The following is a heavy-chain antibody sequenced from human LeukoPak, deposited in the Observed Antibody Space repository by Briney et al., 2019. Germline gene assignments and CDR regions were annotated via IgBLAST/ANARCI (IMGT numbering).Heavy chain of an antibody. CDR1: GGSFSGYY. J-gene: IGHJ4*02. D-gene: IGHD6-13*01. V-gene: IGHV4-34*01. CDR2: INHSGST. Sequence: PSETLSLTRAVYGGSFSGYYWSWIRQPPGKGLEWIGEINHSGSTNYNPSLKSRVTISVDTSKNQFSLKLSSVTAADTAVYYCARARYSSSWYSDYWGQGTLVTVSS. CDR3: ARARYSSSWYSDY.